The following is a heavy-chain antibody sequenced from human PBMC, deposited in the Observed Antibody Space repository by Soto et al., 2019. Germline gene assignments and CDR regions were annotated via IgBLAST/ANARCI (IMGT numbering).Heavy chain of an antibody. Sequence: QVQLVQSGAEVKKPGSSVKVSCKASGGTFSSHAISWVRQAPGQGLEWMGGIIPIFGTANYAQKFQGRVTITADESTSTAYMELSSLRSEDTAVYYCARELLTGRPYYYYGMDVWGQGTTVTVSS. CDR1: GGTFSSHA. D-gene: IGHD3-9*01. CDR3: ARELLTGRPYYYYGMDV. CDR2: IIPIFGTA. V-gene: IGHV1-69*01. J-gene: IGHJ6*02.